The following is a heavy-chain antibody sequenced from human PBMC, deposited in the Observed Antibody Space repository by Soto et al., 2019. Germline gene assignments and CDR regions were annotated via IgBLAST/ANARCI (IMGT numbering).Heavy chain of an antibody. Sequence: LETLSLTCAVYGGSFSGYYWSWIRQPPGKGLEWIGEINHSGSTNYNPSLKSRVTISVDTSKNQFSLKLSSVTAADTAVYYCARGRQLVRRYYFDYWGQGTLVTVSS. CDR2: INHSGST. CDR3: ARGRQLVRRYYFDY. CDR1: GGSFSGYY. J-gene: IGHJ4*02. V-gene: IGHV4-34*01. D-gene: IGHD6-6*01.